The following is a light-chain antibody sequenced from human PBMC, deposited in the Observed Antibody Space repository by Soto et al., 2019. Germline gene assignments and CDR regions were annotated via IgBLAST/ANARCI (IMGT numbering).Light chain of an antibody. CDR1: QSVSSK. J-gene: IGKJ5*01. CDR3: QQYNNWHPIT. CDR2: GAS. Sequence: EIRMTQYPATLSGSPGERATLSCRASQSVSSKLAWYQQKPGQAPRLLIYGASTRATGIPARFSGSGSGTEFTLTISSLKSEDFAVYYCQQYNNWHPITFGQGTRLEIK. V-gene: IGKV3-15*01.